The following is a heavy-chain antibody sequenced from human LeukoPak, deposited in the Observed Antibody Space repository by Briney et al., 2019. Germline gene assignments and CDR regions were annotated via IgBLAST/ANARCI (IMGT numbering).Heavy chain of an antibody. D-gene: IGHD1-26*01. Sequence: QAGGSLRLSCAASGFTVCSSYMSWVRQAPGKGLEWVSLIYSGGSTYYADSVKGRFTISRDNSKNTLYLQMNSLRAEDTAVYYCARDLIVGANHDAFDIWGQGTMVTVSS. CDR3: ARDLIVGANHDAFDI. V-gene: IGHV3-53*01. CDR1: GFTVCSSY. J-gene: IGHJ3*02. CDR2: IYSGGST.